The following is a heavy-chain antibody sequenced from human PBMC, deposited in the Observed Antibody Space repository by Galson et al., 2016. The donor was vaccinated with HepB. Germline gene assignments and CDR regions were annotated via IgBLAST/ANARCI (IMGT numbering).Heavy chain of an antibody. CDR3: ARDDFKLARSAGMDV. CDR2: ISSTSSHV. Sequence: SLRLSCAASGSTFSSYDMNWVRQAPGRGLEWVSYISSTSSHVYYAESVRGRFTISRDNAKNSLDLQMNSRRAEDTAVYYWARDDFKLARSAGMDVWGQGTTVTVSS. CDR1: GSTFSSYD. J-gene: IGHJ6*02. D-gene: IGHD3-3*02. V-gene: IGHV3-21*01.